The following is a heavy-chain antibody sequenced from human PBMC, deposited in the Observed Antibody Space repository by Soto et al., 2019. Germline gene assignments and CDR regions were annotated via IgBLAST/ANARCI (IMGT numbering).Heavy chain of an antibody. V-gene: IGHV3-21*01. Sequence: LRLSCAASGFTFSSYSMNWVRQAPWKGLEWVSSISSSSSYIYYADSVKGRFTISRDNAKNSLYLQMNSLRAEDTAVYYCARGQTGGSWYEFSFGLYYYYGMDVWGQGTTVTVYS. D-gene: IGHD6-13*01. CDR1: GFTFSSYS. J-gene: IGHJ6*02. CDR2: ISSSSSYI. CDR3: ARGQTGGSWYEFSFGLYYYYGMDV.